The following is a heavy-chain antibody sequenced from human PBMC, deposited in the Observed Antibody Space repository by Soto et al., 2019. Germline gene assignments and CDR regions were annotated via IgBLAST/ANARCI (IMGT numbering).Heavy chain of an antibody. CDR3: ARGGSWGTDF. CDR1: GFTFSDFW. V-gene: IGHV3-7*01. D-gene: IGHD2-15*01. CDR2: IKHDGSEK. J-gene: IGHJ4*02. Sequence: EAQLLESGGDLVQPGGSLRLSCAASGFTFSDFWMSWVRQAPGKGLDWVANIKHDGSEKYYVDSVEGRFTISRDNTKDSLYLQMNSLRAEDTAVYYCARGGSWGTDFWGQGTLVTVSS.